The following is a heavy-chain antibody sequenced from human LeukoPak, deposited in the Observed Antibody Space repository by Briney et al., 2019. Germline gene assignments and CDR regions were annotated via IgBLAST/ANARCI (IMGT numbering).Heavy chain of an antibody. D-gene: IGHD3-22*01. CDR3: ARENRITMIVSNWFDP. Sequence: SETLSLTCTASGGSISSSSYYWGWIRQPPGKGLEWIGSIYYSGSTYYNPSLKSRVTISVDTSKNQFSLKLSSVTAADTAVYYCARENRITMIVSNWFDPWGQGTLVTVSS. CDR2: IYYSGST. V-gene: IGHV4-39*02. J-gene: IGHJ5*02. CDR1: GGSISSSSYY.